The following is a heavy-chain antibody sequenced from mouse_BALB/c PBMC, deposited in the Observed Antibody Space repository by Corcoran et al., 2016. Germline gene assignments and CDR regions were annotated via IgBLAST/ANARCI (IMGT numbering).Heavy chain of an antibody. V-gene: IGHV3-6*02. CDR2: ISYDGTN. CDR3: ATLLRSFDY. Sequence: DVQLQESGPGLVKPSQSLSLTCSVTGYSITSGYYWNWIRQFPGNKLEWMGYISYDGTNNYNPSLKNRFSITRDTSKNQFFLKLNSVTTEDTATYYCATLLRSFDYWGQGTTLTVSS. CDR1: GYSITSGYY. J-gene: IGHJ2*01. D-gene: IGHD1-1*01.